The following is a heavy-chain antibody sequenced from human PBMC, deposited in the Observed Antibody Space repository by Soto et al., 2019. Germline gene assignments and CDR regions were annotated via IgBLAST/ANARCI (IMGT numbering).Heavy chain of an antibody. D-gene: IGHD3-22*01. CDR1: GGSISSYY. Sequence: QVQLQESGPGLVKPSETLSLTCTVSGGSISSYYWSWIRQPAGKGLEWIGRTYNSGSTNYNPSLKSRVTLSVDTSKNQLPLKLSSVTAADTAVYYCARDQHYYDSSGFYSDAFDYWGQGTLVTVSS. CDR3: ARDQHYYDSSGFYSDAFDY. CDR2: TYNSGST. V-gene: IGHV4-4*07. J-gene: IGHJ4*02.